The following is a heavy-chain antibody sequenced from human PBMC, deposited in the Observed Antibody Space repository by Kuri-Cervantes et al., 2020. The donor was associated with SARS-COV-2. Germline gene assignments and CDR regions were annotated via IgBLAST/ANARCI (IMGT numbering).Heavy chain of an antibody. Sequence: SETLSLTCTVSGDSISSDGHFWTWIRQPRGKGLEWIGYIYSSGTSHYNPSLKSRVTISVDTSKNKFSLNLSSVTAADTAVYYCARDTRLGCSGTSCYSFFDYWGQGTLVTVSS. CDR2: IYSSGTS. CDR3: ARDTRLGCSGTSCYSFFDY. J-gene: IGHJ4*02. CDR1: GDSISSDGHF. V-gene: IGHV4-31*03. D-gene: IGHD2-2*01.